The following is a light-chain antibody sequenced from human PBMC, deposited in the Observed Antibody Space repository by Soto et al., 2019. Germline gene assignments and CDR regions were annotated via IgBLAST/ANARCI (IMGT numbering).Light chain of an antibody. J-gene: IGKJ1*01. Sequence: DIVMTQSPLSLPVTPGEPASISCRSSQSLLHRNGYNYLEWYVQKPGQAPQLLIYLGSNRASGVPDRFSGSGSGTDFTLKISRVEAEDVGVYYCMQPLQSWTFGQGTKVDIK. V-gene: IGKV2-28*01. CDR2: LGS. CDR3: MQPLQSWT. CDR1: QSLLHRNGYNY.